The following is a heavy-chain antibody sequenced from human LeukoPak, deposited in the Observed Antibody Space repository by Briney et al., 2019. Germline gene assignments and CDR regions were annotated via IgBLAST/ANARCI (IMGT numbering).Heavy chain of an antibody. D-gene: IGHD6-13*01. V-gene: IGHV3-30-3*01. Sequence: PGGSLRLSCAASGFTFSSYWMSWVRQAPGKGLEWVAVISYDGSNKYYADSVKGRFTISRDNSKNTLYLQMNSLRAEDTAVYYCASSSWYSKTFSFDYWGQGTLVTVSS. J-gene: IGHJ4*02. CDR2: ISYDGSNK. CDR1: GFTFSSYW. CDR3: ASSSWYSKTFSFDY.